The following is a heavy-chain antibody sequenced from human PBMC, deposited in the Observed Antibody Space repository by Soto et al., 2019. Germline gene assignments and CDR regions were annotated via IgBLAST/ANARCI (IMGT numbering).Heavy chain of an antibody. CDR3: ASSASSDAY. CDR1: GFIFTSYS. D-gene: IGHD1-26*01. CDR2: INSGSTSV. J-gene: IGHJ4*02. V-gene: IGHV3-48*01. Sequence: EVQLVESGGGLVQPGGSLRLSCVASGFIFTSYSMNWVRQAPGKGLEWISYINSGSTSVFYADSVKGRFTISRDNAKNSLYLQMNSLRAEDTAVYYCASSASSDAYWGLGTLVTVSS.